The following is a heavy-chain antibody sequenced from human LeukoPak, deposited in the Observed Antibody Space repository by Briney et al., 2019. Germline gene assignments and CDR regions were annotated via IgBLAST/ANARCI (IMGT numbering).Heavy chain of an antibody. CDR2: IYHSGST. J-gene: IGHJ4*02. CDR1: GYSISSGYY. V-gene: IGHV4-38-2*01. Sequence: SETLSLTCAVSGYSISSGYYWGWIRQTPGKGLEWIGSIYHSGSTSYNSSLKSRVTISVDTSKNQFSLKLSYVTAADTAMYYCARNSSGYYFDYWGQGTLVTVSS. D-gene: IGHD6-19*01. CDR3: ARNSSGYYFDY.